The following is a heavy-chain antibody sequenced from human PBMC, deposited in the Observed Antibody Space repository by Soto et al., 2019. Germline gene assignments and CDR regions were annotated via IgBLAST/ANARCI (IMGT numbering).Heavy chain of an antibody. CDR3: ARGPPPYSSSMAPLDY. D-gene: IGHD6-13*01. J-gene: IGHJ4*02. CDR2: IYYIGTT. Sequence: SETLSLTCSVSGVIIPRSSDYWGWIRQPPGKGPEWIGSIYYIGTTYYNPSFKSRVTISVDTSKNQVSLKLSSVTAADTAVYYCARGPPPYSSSMAPLDYWGQGTLVTVSS. V-gene: IGHV4-39*01. CDR1: GVIIPRSSDY.